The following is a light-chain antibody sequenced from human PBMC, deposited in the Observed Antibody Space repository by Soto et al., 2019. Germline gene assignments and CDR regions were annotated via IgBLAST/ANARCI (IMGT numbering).Light chain of an antibody. CDR1: QSVSSN. J-gene: IGKJ1*01. CDR3: QHYNNWPPTWT. Sequence: EIVMTQSPATLSVSPGERATLSCRASQSVSSNLAWYLQKPGQAPRLLIYGASTRATGIPARFSGSGSGTEFTLTISSLQSEDFAVYYCQHYNNWPPTWTFGQGTKVEIK. V-gene: IGKV3-15*01. CDR2: GAS.